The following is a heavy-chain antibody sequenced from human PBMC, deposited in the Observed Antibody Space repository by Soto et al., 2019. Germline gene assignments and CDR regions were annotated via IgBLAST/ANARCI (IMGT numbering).Heavy chain of an antibody. CDR2: IKTDGSYT. V-gene: IGHV3-74*01. CDR1: GFTFSSYW. D-gene: IGHD3-22*01. CDR3: ARGPISGSTGYPY. J-gene: IGHJ4*02. Sequence: GGSLRLSCAASGFTFSSYWMHWVRQTPGKGLVWVSRIKTDGSYTDYADSVKGRFTISRDNAKNTLYLQMNSLRAEDTAVYFCARGPISGSTGYPYWGQGILVTVSS.